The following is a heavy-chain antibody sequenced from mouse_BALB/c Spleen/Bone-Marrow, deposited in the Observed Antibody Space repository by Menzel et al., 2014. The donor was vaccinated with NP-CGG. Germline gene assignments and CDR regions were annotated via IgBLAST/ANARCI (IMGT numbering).Heavy chain of an antibody. CDR3: ARPGYYGYQDV. CDR2: INPDSSRI. J-gene: IGHJ1*01. V-gene: IGHV4-1*02. D-gene: IGHD1-2*01. CDR1: GFDFSRYW. Sequence: EVKLMESGGGLVQPGGSLKLSCAASGFDFSRYWMTWVRQAPGKGLEWIGEINPDSSRINYTPSLKDKFIISRDNAKNTLYLQMSKVRSEDTALYYCARPGYYGYQDVWGAGTTVTVSS.